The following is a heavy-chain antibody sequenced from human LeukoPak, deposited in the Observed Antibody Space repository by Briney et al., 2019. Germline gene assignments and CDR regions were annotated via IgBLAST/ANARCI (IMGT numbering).Heavy chain of an antibody. CDR3: ARDGVDYGDYEGYFDY. D-gene: IGHD4-17*01. V-gene: IGHV1-3*01. CDR2: INAGNGNT. Sequence: ASVKVSCKASGYTFTSYDMHWVRQAPGQRLEWMGWINAGNGNTKYSQKFQSRVTITRDTSASTAYMELSSLRSEDTAVYYCARDGVDYGDYEGYFDYWGQGTLVTVSS. CDR1: GYTFTSYD. J-gene: IGHJ4*02.